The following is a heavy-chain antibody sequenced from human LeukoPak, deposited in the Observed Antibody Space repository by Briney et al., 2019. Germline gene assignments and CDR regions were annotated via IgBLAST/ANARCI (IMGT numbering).Heavy chain of an antibody. CDR1: GGSFSGYY. CDR2: INHSGST. CDR3: ARVSPDY. Sequence: SETLSLTCAVYGGSFSGYYWSWIREPPGKGLEWIGEINHSGSTNYNPSLKSRVTISVDTSKNQFSLKLGSVTAADTAVYYCARVSPDYWGQGTLVTVSS. V-gene: IGHV4-34*01. J-gene: IGHJ4*02.